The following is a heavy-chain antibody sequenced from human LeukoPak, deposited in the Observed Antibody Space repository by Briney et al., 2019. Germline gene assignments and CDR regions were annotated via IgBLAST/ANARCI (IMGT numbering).Heavy chain of an antibody. CDR2: INLSVRT. J-gene: IGHJ5*02. CDR3: ARGGRYSSSWP. Sequence: SETLSLTCAVYAGSFSGNYWGWIRQPPGKGLEWIREINLSVRTNSNTFLKSGVTISVDTSKNQFCVELSSVTAADTAVYYCARGGRYSSSWPWGQGTLVTVSS. V-gene: IGHV4-34*01. CDR1: AGSFSGNY. D-gene: IGHD6-13*01.